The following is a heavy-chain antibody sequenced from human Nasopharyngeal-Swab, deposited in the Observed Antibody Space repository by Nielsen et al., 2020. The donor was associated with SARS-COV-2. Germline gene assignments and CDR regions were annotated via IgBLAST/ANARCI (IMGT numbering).Heavy chain of an antibody. D-gene: IGHD3-9*01. V-gene: IGHV3-48*02. CDR1: GFIFNTYG. CDR2: ISDDNTI. CDR3: ARDLELLTNYYALDY. Sequence: GESLKISCEASGFIFNTYGMNWVRQAPGKGLEWISYISDDNTIFYADSVKGRFTISRDNAKNSLDLQMNSLRDEDTAVYYCARDLELLTNYYALDYWGQGTLVTVPS. J-gene: IGHJ4*02.